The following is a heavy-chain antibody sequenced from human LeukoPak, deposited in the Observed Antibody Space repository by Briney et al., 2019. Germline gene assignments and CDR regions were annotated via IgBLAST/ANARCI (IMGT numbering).Heavy chain of an antibody. J-gene: IGHJ4*02. CDR1: GYSFTSYW. D-gene: IGHD3-10*01. CDR3: VRLLGVWFGESPYFDY. CDR2: IYPGDSDT. V-gene: IGHV5-51*01. Sequence: GESLKISCKGSGYSFTSYWIGWVRQMPGKGLEWMGIIYPGDSDTRYSPSFQGQVTISADKSISTAYLQWSSLKASDTAMYYCVRLLGVWFGESPYFDYWGQGTLVTVSS.